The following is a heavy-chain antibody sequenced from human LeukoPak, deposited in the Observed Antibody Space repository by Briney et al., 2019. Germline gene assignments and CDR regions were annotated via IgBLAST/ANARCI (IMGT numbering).Heavy chain of an antibody. D-gene: IGHD3-10*01. CDR3: ARVGEANVDAFDI. CDR1: GGTFSSYA. Sequence: ASVKVSCKASGGTFSSYAISWVRQAPGQGLEWMGGIIPIFGTANYAQKFQGRVTITTDESTSTAYMELSSLRSEDTAVYYCARVGEANVDAFDIWGQGTMVTVSS. V-gene: IGHV1-69*05. CDR2: IIPIFGTA. J-gene: IGHJ3*02.